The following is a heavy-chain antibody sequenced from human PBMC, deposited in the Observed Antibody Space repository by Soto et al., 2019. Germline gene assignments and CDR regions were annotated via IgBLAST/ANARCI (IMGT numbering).Heavy chain of an antibody. V-gene: IGHV1-18*01. J-gene: IGHJ3*02. Sequence: GASVKVSCKASGYTFTSYGISWVRQAPGQGLEWMGWISAYNGNTNYAQKLQGRVTMTTDTSTSTAYMELRSLRSDDTAVYYCARDITTHCSSTSCYRDFAFDIWGQGTMVTVSS. CDR2: ISAYNGNT. D-gene: IGHD2-2*02. CDR3: ARDITTHCSSTSCYRDFAFDI. CDR1: GYTFTSYG.